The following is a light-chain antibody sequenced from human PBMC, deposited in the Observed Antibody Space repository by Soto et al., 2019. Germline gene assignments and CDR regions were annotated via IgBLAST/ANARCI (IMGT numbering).Light chain of an antibody. CDR2: EVA. Sequence: QSALTQPPSASGSPGQSVTISCTGTSSDVGGYDHVSWFQQHPGKAPQLMIYEVAKRPSGVPDRFFGSKSGNTASLTVSGLQAEDEADYYCISYAGSKHWLFGGGTKLTVL. V-gene: IGLV2-8*01. J-gene: IGLJ2*01. CDR1: SSDVGGYDH. CDR3: ISYAGSKHWL.